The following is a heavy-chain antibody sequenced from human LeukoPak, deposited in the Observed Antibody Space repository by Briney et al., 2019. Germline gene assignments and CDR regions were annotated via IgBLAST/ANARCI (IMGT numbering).Heavy chain of an antibody. V-gene: IGHV4-59*08. J-gene: IGHJ2*01. CDR2: TGDRGTL. D-gene: IGHD5-18*01. CDR1: GGSISRDS. Sequence: SETLSLTCTMSGGSISRDSWSWIRQPPGKGLELIGYTGDRGTLIYNPSLNSRASFSVDTSKNQFSLTLRSVTVADTAVYFCARKIQLWSYWHFDLWGRGTLVTVTS. CDR3: ARKIQLWSYWHFDL.